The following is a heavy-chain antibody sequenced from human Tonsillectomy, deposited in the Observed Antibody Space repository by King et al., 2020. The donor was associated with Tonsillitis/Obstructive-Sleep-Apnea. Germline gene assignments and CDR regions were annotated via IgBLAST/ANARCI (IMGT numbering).Heavy chain of an antibody. CDR2: INPNSGVT. CDR1: GYTFTDYY. D-gene: IGHD5-12*01. Sequence: VQLVQSWAEVKKPGASVKVSCETSGYTFTDYYIHWVRQAPGQGLEWMGWINPNSGVTKYAQKFQGRVTMTRDTSITTAYMELRRLRSDDTAVYYCARDRSAYDYHYWGQGTLVTVSS. CDR3: ARDRSAYDYHY. V-gene: IGHV1-2*02. J-gene: IGHJ4*02.